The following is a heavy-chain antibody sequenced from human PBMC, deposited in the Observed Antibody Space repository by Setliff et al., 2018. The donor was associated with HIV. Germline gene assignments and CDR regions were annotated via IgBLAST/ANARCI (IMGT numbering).Heavy chain of an antibody. J-gene: IGHJ6*02. Sequence: ASVKVSCKTSGYTFTSYGISWVRQAPGQGLEWMGWISVYNGNTNYAQKLQGRVTMTTDTSTTTAYMELRSLKSDDTAVYYCAKDISASALYYYGMDVWGQGTTVTVSS. D-gene: IGHD6-13*01. V-gene: IGHV1-18*01. CDR2: ISVYNGNT. CDR1: GYTFTSYG. CDR3: AKDISASALYYYGMDV.